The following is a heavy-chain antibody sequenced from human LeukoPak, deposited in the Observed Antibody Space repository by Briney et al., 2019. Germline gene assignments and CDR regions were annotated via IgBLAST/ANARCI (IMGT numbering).Heavy chain of an antibody. J-gene: IGHJ3*02. V-gene: IGHV3-23*01. CDR1: GFTFSSYG. CDR2: ITDSGVST. CDR3: ARGRGTPEAFDI. Sequence: GGSLRLSCAASGFTFSSYGMNWVRQAPGKGLEWVSGITDSGVSTYYADSVKGRFTVSRDNSKDTLYLQMNSLRAEDTAVYYCARGRGTPEAFDIWGQGTMVTVSS.